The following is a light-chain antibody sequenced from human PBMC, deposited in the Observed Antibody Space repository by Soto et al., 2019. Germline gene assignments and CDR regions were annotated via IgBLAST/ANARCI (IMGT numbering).Light chain of an antibody. Sequence: EIVLTQSPGTLSLSPGERATLSCRASQSVSSSYLAWYQKKPGQAPRLLINGASSRATGIPDRFSGSGSGTDFTLTISRLEPEDFAVYYWQQYGGSPLYTFGQGTKLEIK. J-gene: IGKJ2*01. CDR3: QQYGGSPLYT. CDR1: QSVSSSY. V-gene: IGKV3-20*01. CDR2: GAS.